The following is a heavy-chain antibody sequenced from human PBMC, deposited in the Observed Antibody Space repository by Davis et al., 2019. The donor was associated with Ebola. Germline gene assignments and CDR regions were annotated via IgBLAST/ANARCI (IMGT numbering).Heavy chain of an antibody. Sequence: GESLKISCAASRFTFSSYSMNWVRQAPGKGLEWVSYISSSSSTIYYADSVKGRFTISRDNSKNTLYLQMNSLRAEDTAVYYCARGSGVWSPKYGMDVWGQGTTVTVSS. CDR3: ARGSGVWSPKYGMDV. D-gene: IGHD3-10*01. CDR2: ISSSSSTI. CDR1: RFTFSSYS. V-gene: IGHV3-48*01. J-gene: IGHJ6*02.